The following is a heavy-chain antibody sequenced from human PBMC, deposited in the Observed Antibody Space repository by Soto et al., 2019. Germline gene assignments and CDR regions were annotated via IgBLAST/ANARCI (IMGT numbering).Heavy chain of an antibody. CDR3: ARVDGLCDGGRCYGVPLDV. CDR2: IQSGGPT. V-gene: IGHV3-66*01. CDR1: GFTFDDYA. Sequence: PGGSLRLSCAASGFTFDDYAMHWVRQANGKGLEWASPIQSGGPTYYADSVKGRFTISRDTSENTVHLQMDSLRAEYTAVYYCARVDGLCDGGRCYGVPLDVLGKGTTVTVSS. D-gene: IGHD2-15*01. J-gene: IGHJ6*04.